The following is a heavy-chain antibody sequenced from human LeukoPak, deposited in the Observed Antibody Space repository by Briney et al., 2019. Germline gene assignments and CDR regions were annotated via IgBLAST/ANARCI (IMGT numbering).Heavy chain of an antibody. Sequence: LTGGSLRLSCAGSGFSFNNYAMYWVRQAPGKGLEWVSALSSSGLSPYYADSVKSRFSISRDISKNTLYLQMNSLRAEDTAVYYCTKAGPDTYAFDIWGQGTMVTVSS. V-gene: IGHV3-23*01. J-gene: IGHJ3*02. CDR2: LSSSGLSP. CDR3: TKAGPDTYAFDI. CDR1: GFSFNNYA. D-gene: IGHD2/OR15-2a*01.